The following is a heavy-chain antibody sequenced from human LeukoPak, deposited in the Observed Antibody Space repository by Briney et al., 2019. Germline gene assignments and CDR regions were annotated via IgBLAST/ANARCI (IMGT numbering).Heavy chain of an antibody. D-gene: IGHD2-15*01. CDR2: IYSGGST. CDR1: GFTVSTNF. Sequence: GSLRLSCAASGFTVSTNFLTWVRQAPEKGLEWVSFIYSGGSTYYVDSVKGRFTISRDNSKNTLYLQMNSLRAEDTAVYYCARYCSGGSCYDWGQGTLVTVSS. J-gene: IGHJ4*02. CDR3: ARYCSGGSCYD. V-gene: IGHV3-66*01.